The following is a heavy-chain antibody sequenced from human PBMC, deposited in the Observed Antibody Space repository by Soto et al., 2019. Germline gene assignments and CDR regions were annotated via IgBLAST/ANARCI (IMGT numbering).Heavy chain of an antibody. CDR3: AREGWPLLQTGMDV. V-gene: IGHV3-48*02. J-gene: IGHJ6*02. Sequence: GGSLRLSCAASGFTFRSYSMNWVRQAPGKGLEWVSYISSSNRTINYADSVKGRFIISRDNAKNSLYLQMHSLRDEDTAVYYCAREGWPLLQTGMDVWGQGTTVTAP. D-gene: IGHD2-15*01. CDR2: ISSSNRTI. CDR1: GFTFRSYS.